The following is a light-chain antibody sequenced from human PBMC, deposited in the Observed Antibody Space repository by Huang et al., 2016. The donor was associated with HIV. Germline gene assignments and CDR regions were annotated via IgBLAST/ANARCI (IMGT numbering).Light chain of an antibody. CDR3: QQYYSSPPT. V-gene: IGKV4-1*01. CDR1: QSVLYSSNNKNY. Sequence: DIVMTQSPDSLAVSLGERAPITCKSSQSVLYSSNNKNYLAWYQQRPGQPTKVLIYWASTRESGVPDRFSGSGSGADFTLTISSLQAEDVAVYYCQQYYSSPPTFGQGTKLEIK. J-gene: IGKJ2*01. CDR2: WAS.